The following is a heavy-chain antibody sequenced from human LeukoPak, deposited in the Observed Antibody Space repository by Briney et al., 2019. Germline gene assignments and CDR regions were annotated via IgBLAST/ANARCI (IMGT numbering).Heavy chain of an antibody. CDR3: ARGRIAAPLDY. Sequence: SETLSLTCTVSGGSISSSSYYWSWIRQPPGKGLEWIGEINHSGSTNYNPSLKSRVTISVDTSKNQFSLKLSSVTAADTAVYYCARGRIAAPLDYWGQGTLVTVSS. CDR2: INHSGST. J-gene: IGHJ4*02. V-gene: IGHV4-39*07. CDR1: GGSISSSSYY. D-gene: IGHD6-13*01.